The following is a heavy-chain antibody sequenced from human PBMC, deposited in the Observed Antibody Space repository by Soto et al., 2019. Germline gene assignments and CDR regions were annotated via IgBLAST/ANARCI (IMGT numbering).Heavy chain of an antibody. CDR1: GASVRSGSFY. V-gene: IGHV4-61*03. D-gene: IGHD3-3*02. J-gene: IGHJ4*02. Sequence: QVQLQESGPGRVKPSETLSLTCTVSGASVRSGSFYWSWIRQPPGKGLEWIGYIYYTGRTSYNPSLHRRVTISKNPSKNHFALNLTSVTAADTAIYYCARDSTAFLFDYWGQGALVTVSS. CDR2: IYYTGRT. CDR3: ARDSTAFLFDY.